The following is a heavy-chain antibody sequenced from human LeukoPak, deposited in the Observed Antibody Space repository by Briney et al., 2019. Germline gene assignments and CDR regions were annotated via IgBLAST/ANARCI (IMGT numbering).Heavy chain of an antibody. CDR3: AMGIAVAGTEIVDY. CDR1: GYRFTSYW. J-gene: IGHJ4*02. D-gene: IGHD6-19*01. Sequence: GGSLRISFKGSGYRFTSYWISWGRPMPGKGLEWMGRIDPSDSYTNYSPSFQGHVTISADKSISTAYLQWSSLKASDTAMYYCAMGIAVAGTEIVDYWGQGTLVTVSS. CDR2: IDPSDSYT. V-gene: IGHV5-10-1*01.